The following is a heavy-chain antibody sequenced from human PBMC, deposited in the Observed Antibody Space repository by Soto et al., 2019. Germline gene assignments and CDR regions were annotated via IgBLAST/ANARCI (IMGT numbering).Heavy chain of an antibody. V-gene: IGHV4-31*03. CDR2: IYYSGST. Sequence: NPSETLSLTCTVSGGSISSGGYYWSWIRQHPGKGLEWIGYIYYSGSTYYNPSLKSRVTISVDTSKNQFSLKLSSVTAADTAVYYCARVPTVTTRVPDTNWFDPWGQGTLVTSPQ. D-gene: IGHD4-17*01. CDR3: ARVPTVTTRVPDTNWFDP. CDR1: GGSISSGGYY. J-gene: IGHJ5*02.